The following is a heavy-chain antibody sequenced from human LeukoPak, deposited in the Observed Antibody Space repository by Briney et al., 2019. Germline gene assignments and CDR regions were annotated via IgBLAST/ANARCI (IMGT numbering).Heavy chain of an antibody. CDR3: ARDLGQYYDTSDNWFDP. CDR1: GFTFSSHG. CDR2: INSDGINT. J-gene: IGHJ5*02. V-gene: IGHV3-74*01. Sequence: GVSVRLSCAASGFTFSSHGMSWVRQAPGKGLVWVSRINSDGINTSYADSVKGRFTISRDNAKNTLNLQMNSLRAEDTAVYYCARDLGQYYDTSDNWFDPWGQGTLVTVSS. D-gene: IGHD3-22*01.